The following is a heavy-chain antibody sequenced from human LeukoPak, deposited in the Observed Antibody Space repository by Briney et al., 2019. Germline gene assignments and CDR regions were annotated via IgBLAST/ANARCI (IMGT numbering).Heavy chain of an antibody. J-gene: IGHJ4*02. Sequence: PGGSLRLSCAASGFTFSSYWMSWVRQAPGKGLEGVANIKEDGSDKYYVDSVKGRFTTSRDNAKNSLYLQMNSLRAEDTAVYYCARMRDGYMGRYYFDYWGQGTLVTVSS. CDR2: IKEDGSDK. CDR3: ARMRDGYMGRYYFDY. D-gene: IGHD5-24*01. CDR1: GFTFSSYW. V-gene: IGHV3-7*04.